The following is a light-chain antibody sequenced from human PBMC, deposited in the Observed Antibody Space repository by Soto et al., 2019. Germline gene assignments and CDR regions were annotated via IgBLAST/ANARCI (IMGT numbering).Light chain of an antibody. V-gene: IGKV1-5*01. CDR3: QQCNTPFT. CDR1: QNLGSR. J-gene: IGKJ4*01. Sequence: DIQMTQSTSTLSASVGDRVAITCRASQNLGSRLAWYQQKPDEAPKLLIYDASSLESGVPLRFGGSGSGTDCTLSISSLQPDDFATYYCQQCNTPFTFGGGTKVEIK. CDR2: DAS.